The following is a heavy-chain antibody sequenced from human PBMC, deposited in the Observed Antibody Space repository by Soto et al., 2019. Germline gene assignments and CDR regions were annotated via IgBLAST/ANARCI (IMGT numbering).Heavy chain of an antibody. CDR3: VSTLTATGWFDA. V-gene: IGHV3-7*03. CDR2: IKEDGSEK. J-gene: IGHJ5*02. Sequence: EVQLVESGGGLVQPGGSLRLSCAASGFTFSNYWMTWVRQAPGKGLEWVANIKEDGSEKYYVDSVKGRFTISRDNAKNSLYQQMNSLRVDDTAVYYCVSTLTATGWFDAWGQGTLVTVSS. CDR1: GFTFSNYW.